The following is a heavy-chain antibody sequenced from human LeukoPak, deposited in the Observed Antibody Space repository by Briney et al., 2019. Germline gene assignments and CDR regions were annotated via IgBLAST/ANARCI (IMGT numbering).Heavy chain of an antibody. CDR1: GYIFTNYD. D-gene: IGHD3-16*01. CDR2: ISPSGGTR. J-gene: IGHJ3*02. Sequence: ASVKVSCKASGYIFTNYDMHWVRQAPGQGLEWMGIISPSGGTRSYAQKFQGRVTMTRDTSTSTVYLELSSLRSEDTGVYYCARDDDGGSDAFDILGQGTMVTVTS. V-gene: IGHV1-46*01. CDR3: ARDDDGGSDAFDI.